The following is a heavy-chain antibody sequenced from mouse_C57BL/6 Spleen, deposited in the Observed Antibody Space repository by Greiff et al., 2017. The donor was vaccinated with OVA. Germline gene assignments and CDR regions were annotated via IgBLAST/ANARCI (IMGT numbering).Heavy chain of an antibody. CDR1: GYTFTSYW. Sequence: QVQLQQPGAELVKPGASVKLSCKASGYTFTSYWMHWVKQRPGRGLEWIGRIDPNSGGTKYNEKFKSKATLTVDKPSSTAYMQLSSLTSGGSAVDYCAKETTVVDPYFDYWGQGTTLTVSS. CDR2: IDPNSGGT. CDR3: AKETTVVDPYFDY. J-gene: IGHJ2*01. D-gene: IGHD1-1*01. V-gene: IGHV1-72*01.